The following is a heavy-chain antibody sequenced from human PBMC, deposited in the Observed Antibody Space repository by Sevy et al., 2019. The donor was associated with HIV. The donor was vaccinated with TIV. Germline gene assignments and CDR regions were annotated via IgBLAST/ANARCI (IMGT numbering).Heavy chain of an antibody. CDR1: GFTFSSYA. CDR3: ARDQHDYGGNLRTGWFDP. CDR2: ISYDGSNK. J-gene: IGHJ5*02. V-gene: IGHV3-30-3*01. D-gene: IGHD4-17*01. Sequence: GGSLILSCAASGFTFSSYAMHWVRQAPGKGLEWVTVISYDGSNKYYADSVKGRFTISRDNSKNTLYLQMNSLRAEDTAVYYCARDQHDYGGNLRTGWFDPWGLGTLVTVSS.